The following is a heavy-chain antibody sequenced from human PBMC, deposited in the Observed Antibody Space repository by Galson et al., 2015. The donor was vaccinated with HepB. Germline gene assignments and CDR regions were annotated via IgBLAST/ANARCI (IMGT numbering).Heavy chain of an antibody. Sequence: SLRLSCAASGFNFRSHVMTWVRQAPGKGLEWVSSLSGSGAITYYADSVKGRFTISRDNSQNRIFLHMNRLRAEDTALYYCAKDSVSGADVPAYSDSWGQGTLVTVSS. D-gene: IGHD1-26*01. CDR3: AKDSVSGADVPAYSDS. J-gene: IGHJ4*02. CDR2: LSGSGAIT. CDR1: GFNFRSHV. V-gene: IGHV3-23*01.